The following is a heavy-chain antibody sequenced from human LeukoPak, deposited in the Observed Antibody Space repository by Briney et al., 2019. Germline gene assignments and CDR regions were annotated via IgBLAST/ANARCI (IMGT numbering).Heavy chain of an antibody. J-gene: IGHJ3*02. D-gene: IGHD3-16*02. CDR1: GGFLSRSNW. V-gene: IGHV4-4*02. CDR3: SRSHRVTHLRLGELWFDAFDI. Sequence: SGTLSLTCPVSGGFLSRSNWRSWVPQPPGKGLEWSGQNNISGNTNYIRTLKNRATQQVQRSKHQFSLTLSSETAANTAMYYCSRSHRVTHLRLGELWFDAFDIWGQGTMVTVSS. CDR2: NNISGNT.